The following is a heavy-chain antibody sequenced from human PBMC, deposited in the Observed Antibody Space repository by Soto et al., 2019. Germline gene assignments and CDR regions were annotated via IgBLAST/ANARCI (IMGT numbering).Heavy chain of an antibody. V-gene: IGHV3-33*01. D-gene: IGHD6-19*01. CDR3: ARDKGSSTVVSGISQEGYFDS. CDR2: IWYDGSNA. CDR1: GFTFSIFG. Sequence: QVQLVESGGGVVQPGRSLRLSCAASGFTFSIFGMHWVRQAPGKGLEWAAIIWYDGSNAYYADSGRGRFTISRDNSKNTVYLQMNSLRAEDTAVYYCARDKGSSTVVSGISQEGYFDSWGQGTLVTVSS. J-gene: IGHJ4*02.